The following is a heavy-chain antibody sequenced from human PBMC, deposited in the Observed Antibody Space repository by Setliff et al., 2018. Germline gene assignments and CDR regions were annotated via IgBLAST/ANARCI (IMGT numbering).Heavy chain of an antibody. CDR2: FFHTGNT. D-gene: IGHD3-10*01. CDR3: ARHLWGRYMAESSDYFDY. V-gene: IGHV4-59*08. CDR1: GVSISSYY. Sequence: TLSLTCNVSGVSISSYYWGWIRQPTGKGLEWLGSFFHTGNTYYNPSLEGRVTISVDTSNNQFSLKLSSVTAADTAVYYCARHLWGRYMAESSDYFDYWGQGSLVTV. J-gene: IGHJ4*02.